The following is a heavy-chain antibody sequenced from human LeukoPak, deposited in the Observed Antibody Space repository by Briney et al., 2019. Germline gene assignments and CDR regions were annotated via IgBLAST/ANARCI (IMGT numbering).Heavy chain of an antibody. CDR2: IKQDGSEK. Sequence: GGSLRLSCAVSGFSASGYWMTWVRQAPGKGLEWVANIKQDGSEKNYVDSVKGRFTISRDNAENSLFLQMNSLRVEDTAVYYCAREWQGGIAAAGTRIESDYWGQGTLVAVSS. J-gene: IGHJ4*02. CDR3: AREWQGGIAAAGTRIESDY. D-gene: IGHD6-13*01. V-gene: IGHV3-7*01. CDR1: GFSASGYW.